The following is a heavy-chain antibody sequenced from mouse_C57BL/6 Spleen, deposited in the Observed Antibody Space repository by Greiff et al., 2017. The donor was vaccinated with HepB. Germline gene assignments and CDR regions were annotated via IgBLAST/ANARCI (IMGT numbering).Heavy chain of an antibody. CDR2: IDPEDGDT. J-gene: IGHJ4*01. Sequence: EVQLQQSGAELVRPGASVKLSCTASGFNIKDYYMHWVKQRPEQGLEWIGRIDPEDGDTEYAPKFQGKATMTADTSSNTAYLQLSSLTSEDTAVYYCTTCSAWDSNLYAMDYWGQGTSVTVSS. CDR1: GFNIKDYY. D-gene: IGHD2-5*01. V-gene: IGHV14-1*01. CDR3: TTCSAWDSNLYAMDY.